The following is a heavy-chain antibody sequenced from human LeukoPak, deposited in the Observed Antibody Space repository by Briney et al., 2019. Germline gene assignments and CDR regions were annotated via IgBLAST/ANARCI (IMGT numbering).Heavy chain of an antibody. CDR3: ARDAYDILTGYYIWFDP. D-gene: IGHD3-9*01. CDR2: INPNSGGT. J-gene: IGHJ5*02. CDR1: GYTFTGYY. Sequence: GASVKVSCKASGYTFTGYYMHWVRRAPGQGLEWMGWINPNSGGTNYAQKFQGRVTMTRDTSISTAYMELSRLRSDDTAVYYCARDAYDILTGYYIWFDPWGQGTLVTVSS. V-gene: IGHV1-2*02.